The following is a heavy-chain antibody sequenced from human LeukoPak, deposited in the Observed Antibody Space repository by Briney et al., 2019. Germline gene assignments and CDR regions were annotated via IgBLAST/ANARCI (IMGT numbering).Heavy chain of an antibody. V-gene: IGHV3-23*01. CDR3: ARHYGYSYGRTYYYYYYMDV. CDR1: GFPFNNHG. J-gene: IGHJ6*03. CDR2: IIGGAGST. Sequence: GGSLRLSCAASGFPFNNHGMSWVRQAPGKGLEWVSGIIGGAGSTYYADSVKGRFTISGDNSKNTLFLQMNSLRAEDTAVYYCARHYGYSYGRTYYYYYYMDVWGKGTTVTISS. D-gene: IGHD5-18*01.